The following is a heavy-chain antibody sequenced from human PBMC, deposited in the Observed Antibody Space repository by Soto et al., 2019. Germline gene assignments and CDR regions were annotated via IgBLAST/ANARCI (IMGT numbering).Heavy chain of an antibody. V-gene: IGHV4-59*01. D-gene: IGHD6-6*01. CDR2: LDYSGTT. CDR1: CGSISSYY. J-gene: IGHJ4*02. CDR3: ARDSFPPYSSSSKGFDY. Sequence: PSATLSLTCTVSCGSISSYYWNWIRQSPGKGLEWIASLDYSGTTNYNPSLKSRITTSVDPCKKQFSLKMRSVTAADTAVYYCARDSFPPYSSSSKGFDYWGQGILVHVSS.